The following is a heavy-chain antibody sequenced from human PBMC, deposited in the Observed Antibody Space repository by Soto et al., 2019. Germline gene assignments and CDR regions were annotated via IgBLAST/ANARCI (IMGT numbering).Heavy chain of an antibody. CDR3: ARSRDTIFGVVTAAGYYGMDV. D-gene: IGHD3-3*01. Sequence: PGGSLRLSCAASGFTVSSNYMSWVRQAPGKGLEWVSVIYSGGSTYYADSVKGRFTISRDNSKNTLYLQMNSLRAEDTAVYYCARSRDTIFGVVTAAGYYGMDVWGQGTTVTVSS. J-gene: IGHJ6*02. V-gene: IGHV3-53*01. CDR2: IYSGGST. CDR1: GFTVSSNY.